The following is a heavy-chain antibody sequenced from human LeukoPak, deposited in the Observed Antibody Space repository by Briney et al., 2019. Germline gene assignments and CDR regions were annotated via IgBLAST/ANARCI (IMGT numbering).Heavy chain of an antibody. CDR1: GFTFSNYW. CDR2: IKQDGSEK. J-gene: IGHJ4*02. V-gene: IGHV3-7*01. CDR3: AGDSSGYSDY. Sequence: GGSLRLSCAASGFTFSNYWMSWVRQAPGKGLEWVANIKQDGSEKYYVDSVKGRFTISRDNAKNSLYLQMNSLRAEDTAVYYCAGDSSGYSDYWGQGTLVTVSS. D-gene: IGHD3-22*01.